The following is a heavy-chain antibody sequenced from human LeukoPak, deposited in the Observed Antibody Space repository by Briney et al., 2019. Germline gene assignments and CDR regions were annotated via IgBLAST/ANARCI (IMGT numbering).Heavy chain of an antibody. D-gene: IGHD3-10*01. CDR1: GYTFTGYD. Sequence: ASVKVSGKASGYTFTGYDMHWVRQAPGQGLEWMGWINPNNGGSNYAQKFQGRVTMTRDTSISTAYMEVSRLRSDDTAVYYCARGEGYYYGSGNYEDYWGQGTLVTVSS. CDR2: INPNNGGS. CDR3: ARGEGYYYGSGNYEDY. V-gene: IGHV1-2*02. J-gene: IGHJ4*02.